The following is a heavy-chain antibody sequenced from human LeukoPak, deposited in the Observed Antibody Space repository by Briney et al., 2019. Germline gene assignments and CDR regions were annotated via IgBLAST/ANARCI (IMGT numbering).Heavy chain of an antibody. V-gene: IGHV1-2*02. J-gene: IGHJ6*02. CDR1: GYTFTGYY. D-gene: IGHD3-3*01. CDR2: INPNTGGT. Sequence: ASVKVSCKAPGYTFTGYYLHWVRQAPGQGLEWMGWINPNTGGTNYAQKFQGRVTMTRDTSISTAYMELSKLRSDDTAVYYCARDFAYYYYGMDVWGQGTTVTVSS. CDR3: ARDFAYYYYGMDV.